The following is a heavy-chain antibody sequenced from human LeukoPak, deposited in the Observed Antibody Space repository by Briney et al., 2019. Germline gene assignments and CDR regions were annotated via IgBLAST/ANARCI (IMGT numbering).Heavy chain of an antibody. V-gene: IGHV3-48*03. Sequence: GGSLRLSCAASGFTFSSYEMNWVRQAPGKGLEWVSYISSSGSTIYYADSVKGRFTISRDNAKNSLYLQMNSLRAEDTAVYYCASGYCGGDCYSPQFDYWGQGTLVTVSS. CDR2: ISSSGSTI. J-gene: IGHJ4*02. D-gene: IGHD2-21*02. CDR3: ASGYCGGDCYSPQFDY. CDR1: GFTFSSYE.